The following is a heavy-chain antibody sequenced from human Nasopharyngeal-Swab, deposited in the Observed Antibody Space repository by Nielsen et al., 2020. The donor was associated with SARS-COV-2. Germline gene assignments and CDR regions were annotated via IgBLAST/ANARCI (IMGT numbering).Heavy chain of an antibody. D-gene: IGHD5-18*01. Sequence: GGSLRLSCAASGFTFRSYAMSWVRQAPGKGLEWVSAISSSGGSTYYADSVKGRFTISRDNSKNTLYLQMNSLRAEDTAVYYCANTGGYSLGFDYWGQGTLVTVSS. J-gene: IGHJ4*02. CDR2: ISSSGGST. CDR3: ANTGGYSLGFDY. CDR1: GFTFRSYA. V-gene: IGHV3-23*01.